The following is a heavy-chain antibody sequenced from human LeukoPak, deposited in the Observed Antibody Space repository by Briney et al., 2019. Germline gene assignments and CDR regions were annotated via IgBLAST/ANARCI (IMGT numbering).Heavy chain of an antibody. CDR2: ISSSSSYI. J-gene: IGHJ4*02. Sequence: GSLRLSCAASGFTFSSYSMNWVRQAPGKGLEWVSSISSSSSYIYYADSVKGRFTISRDNAKNSLYLQMNSLRAEDTALYYCAKDMTYDFWSGPFDYWGQGTLVTVSS. V-gene: IGHV3-21*04. CDR1: GFTFSSYS. CDR3: AKDMTYDFWSGPFDY. D-gene: IGHD3-3*01.